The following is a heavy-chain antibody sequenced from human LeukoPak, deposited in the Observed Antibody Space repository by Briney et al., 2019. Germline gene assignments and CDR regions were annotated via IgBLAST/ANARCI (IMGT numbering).Heavy chain of an antibody. CDR3: ARARYCSSTSCLRAYYYGMDV. CDR1: GDSVSSNSAA. CDR2: TYYRSKWYN. V-gene: IGHV6-1*01. J-gene: IGHJ6*02. D-gene: IGHD2-2*01. Sequence: SQTLSLTCAISGDSVSSNSAAWNWIRQSPSRGLEWLGGTYYRSKWYNDYAVSVKSRITINPDTSKNQFSLQLNSVTPEDTAVYYCARARYCSSTSCLRAYYYGMDVWGQGTTVTVSS.